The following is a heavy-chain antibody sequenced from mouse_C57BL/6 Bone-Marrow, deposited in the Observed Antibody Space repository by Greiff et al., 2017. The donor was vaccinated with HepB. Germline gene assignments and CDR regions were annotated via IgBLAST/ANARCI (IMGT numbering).Heavy chain of an antibody. CDR3: ARETTDWYFDV. D-gene: IGHD1-1*01. CDR2: IYPGDGDT. J-gene: IGHJ1*03. Sequence: VQLQESGAELVKPGSSVKISCKASGYAFSSYWMNWVKQRPGKGLEWIGQIYPGDGDTNYNGKFKGKATLTADKSSSTAYMQLSSLTSEDSAVYFCARETTDWYFDVWGTGTTVTVSS. V-gene: IGHV1-80*01. CDR1: GYAFSSYW.